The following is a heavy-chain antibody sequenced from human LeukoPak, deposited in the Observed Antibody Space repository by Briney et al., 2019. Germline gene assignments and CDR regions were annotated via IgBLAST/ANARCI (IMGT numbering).Heavy chain of an antibody. V-gene: IGHV3-21*01. CDR1: GFTFSSYS. CDR2: ISSSSSYI. CDR3: ARPNLYSTSLDAFDI. J-gene: IGHJ3*02. D-gene: IGHD2-8*01. Sequence: PGGSLRLSCAASGFTFSSYSVNWVRQAPGKGLEWVSSISSSSSYIYYADSVKGRFTISRDNAKNSLYLQVNSLRAEDTAVYYCARPNLYSTSLDAFDIWGQGTMVTVSS.